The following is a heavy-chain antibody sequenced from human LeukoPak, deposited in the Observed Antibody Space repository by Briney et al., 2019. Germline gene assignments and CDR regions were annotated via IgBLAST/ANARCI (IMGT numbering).Heavy chain of an antibody. Sequence: SVKVSCEAPGGTFSSYAISWVRQAPGQGLEWMGGIIPIFGTANYAQKFQGRVTITADESTSTAYMELSSLRSEDTAVYYCARGSGSYYGFDYWGQGTLVTVSS. D-gene: IGHD1-26*01. CDR1: GGTFSSYA. J-gene: IGHJ4*02. CDR2: IIPIFGTA. V-gene: IGHV1-69*13. CDR3: ARGSGSYYGFDY.